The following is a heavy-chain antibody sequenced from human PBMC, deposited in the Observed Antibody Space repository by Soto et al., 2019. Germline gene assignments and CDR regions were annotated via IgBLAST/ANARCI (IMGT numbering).Heavy chain of an antibody. Sequence: HVQLVQSGAEVKKPGASVKVSCKTSGYTFTTYGISWVRQAPGQGLEWMGGISAYNGNTHYAQRIQGRVTMTTDTSTNTAYMELRSLRSDDTAVYYCARDLTRNYFDTSGYYYFDYWGQGTLVTVSS. CDR3: ARDLTRNYFDTSGYYYFDY. V-gene: IGHV1-18*04. CDR2: ISAYNGNT. D-gene: IGHD3-22*01. J-gene: IGHJ4*02. CDR1: GYTFTTYG.